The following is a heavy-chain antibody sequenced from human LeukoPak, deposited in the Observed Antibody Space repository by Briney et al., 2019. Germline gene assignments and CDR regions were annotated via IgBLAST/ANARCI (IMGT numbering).Heavy chain of an antibody. CDR2: IGTAGDI. J-gene: IGHJ6*02. Sequence: LSGGSLRLSCAASGFTFSSYDMHWVRQATGKGLEWVSAIGTAGDIYYPGFVKGRFTISRENAKNSLYLQMNSLRAGDTAVYYCARGSYGLIRYYYYGMDVWGQGTTVTVSS. CDR3: ARGSYGLIRYYYYGMDV. D-gene: IGHD5-18*01. V-gene: IGHV3-13*01. CDR1: GFTFSSYD.